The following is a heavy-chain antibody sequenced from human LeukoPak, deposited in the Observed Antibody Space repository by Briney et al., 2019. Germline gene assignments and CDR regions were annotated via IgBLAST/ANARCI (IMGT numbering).Heavy chain of an antibody. CDR2: INPNSGGT. CDR1: GYTFTGYY. D-gene: IGHD3-9*01. CDR3: ASADDILTGYLYY. V-gene: IGHV1-2*02. Sequence: ASVKVSCKASGYTFTGYYMHWVRQAPGQGLEWMGWINPNSGGTNYAQKFQGRVTMTRDTSISTAYMELSRLRSDDTAVYYCASADDILTGYLYYWGQGNLVTVSS. J-gene: IGHJ4*02.